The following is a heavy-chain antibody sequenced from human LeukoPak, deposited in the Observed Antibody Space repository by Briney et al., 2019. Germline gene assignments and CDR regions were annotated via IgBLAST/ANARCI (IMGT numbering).Heavy chain of an antibody. D-gene: IGHD3-10*01. Sequence: SETLSLTCTVSGGSIDIYYWNWIRQPPGKGLEWLGYIYYSGSTNYNPSLKSRVTISVDTSKNQFSLKLSSVTAADTAVYYCASTLMVRGVVRFDYWGQGTLVTVSS. V-gene: IGHV4-59*01. CDR3: ASTLMVRGVVRFDY. CDR2: IYYSGST. CDR1: GGSIDIYY. J-gene: IGHJ4*02.